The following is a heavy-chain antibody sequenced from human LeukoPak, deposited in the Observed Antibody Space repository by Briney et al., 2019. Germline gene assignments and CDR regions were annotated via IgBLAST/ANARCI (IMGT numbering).Heavy chain of an antibody. Sequence: GGSLRLSCGASGFPFSGYWMSWVRQAPGRGLEWVANIHKDGSAKRYVDSVKGRFTISRDNAKSSLYLQMNSLRDEDTAVYYCTRNRGFGADDYWGQGSLVSVSS. CDR2: IHKDGSAK. CDR3: TRNRGFGADDY. CDR1: GFPFSGYW. J-gene: IGHJ4*02. D-gene: IGHD3-10*01. V-gene: IGHV3-7*01.